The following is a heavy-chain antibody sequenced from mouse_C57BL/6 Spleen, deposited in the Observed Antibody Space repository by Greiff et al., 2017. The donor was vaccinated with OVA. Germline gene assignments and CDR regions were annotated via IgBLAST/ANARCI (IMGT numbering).Heavy chain of an antibody. CDR1: GYTFTEYT. Sequence: QVQLQQSGAELVKPGASVKLSCKASGYTFTEYTIHWVKQRSGQGLEWIGWFYPGSGSIKYNEKFKDKATLTADKSSSTVYMELSRLTSEDSAVYFCASHEVGWRGSSRYSAMDYWGQGTSVTVSS. J-gene: IGHJ4*01. V-gene: IGHV1-62-2*01. CDR3: ASHEVGWRGSSRYSAMDY. D-gene: IGHD1-1*01. CDR2: FYPGSGSI.